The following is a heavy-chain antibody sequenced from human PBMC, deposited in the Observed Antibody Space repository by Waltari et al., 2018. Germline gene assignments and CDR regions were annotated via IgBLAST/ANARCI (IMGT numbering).Heavy chain of an antibody. CDR1: GVSFSSYY. Sequence: QVQLQQWGAGLLTPSVTLSLTCSVYGVSFSSYYWSWIRQPPGKGLEWIGEINHSGSTNYNPSLNSRVTIAGDTSKNQFSLKLSAVTAADTAVYYCARGRKGVDPWGQGTLVTVSS. CDR2: INHSGST. D-gene: IGHD3-16*01. V-gene: IGHV4-34*01. CDR3: ARGRKGVDP. J-gene: IGHJ5*02.